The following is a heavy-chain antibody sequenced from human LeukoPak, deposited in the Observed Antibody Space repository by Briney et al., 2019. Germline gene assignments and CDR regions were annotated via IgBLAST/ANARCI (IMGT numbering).Heavy chain of an antibody. CDR2: ISSSGSTI. V-gene: IGHV3-48*03. CDR3: ARDRYGSGSYYNY. J-gene: IGHJ4*02. D-gene: IGHD3-10*01. Sequence: GGSLRLSCAASGFTFSSYEMNWVRQAPGKGLEWVSYISSSGSTIYYADSVKGRFTISRDNAKNSLYLQMNSLRAEDTAVYYCARDRYGSGSYYNYWGQGTLVTVSS. CDR1: GFTFSSYE.